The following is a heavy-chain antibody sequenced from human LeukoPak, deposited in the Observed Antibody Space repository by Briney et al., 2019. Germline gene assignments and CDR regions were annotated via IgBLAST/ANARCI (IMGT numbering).Heavy chain of an antibody. CDR1: GFTFSRYW. Sequence: PGGSLRLSCAASGFTFSRYWMHWVRQAPGKGLVWVSRINSDGSSTSYADSVKGRFTISRDNAKNTLYLQMNSLRAEDTAVYYCARVGYSGYDYDYWGQGTLVTVSS. CDR2: INSDGSST. D-gene: IGHD5-12*01. J-gene: IGHJ4*02. CDR3: ARVGYSGYDYDY. V-gene: IGHV3-74*01.